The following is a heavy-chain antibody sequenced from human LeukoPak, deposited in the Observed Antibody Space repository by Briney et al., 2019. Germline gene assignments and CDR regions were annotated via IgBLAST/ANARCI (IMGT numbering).Heavy chain of an antibody. D-gene: IGHD2-2*01. CDR1: GFTFSSYW. V-gene: IGHV3-74*01. CDR2: INSDGSST. Sequence: GGSLRLSCAASGFTFSSYWMHWVRQAPGKGLVWVSRINSDGSSTGYADSVKGRFTISRDNAKNTLYLQMNSLRAEDTAVYYCARNPAERYYYYYYGMDVWGQGTTVTVSS. J-gene: IGHJ6*02. CDR3: ARNPAERYYYYYYGMDV.